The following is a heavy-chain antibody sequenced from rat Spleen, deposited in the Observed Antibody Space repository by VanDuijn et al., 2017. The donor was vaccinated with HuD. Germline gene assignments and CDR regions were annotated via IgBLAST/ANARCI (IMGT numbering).Heavy chain of an antibody. CDR1: GFTFDDYG. CDR2: ISWGGSST. CDR3: TRRTTEVYWYFDF. D-gene: IGHD1-11*01. J-gene: IGHJ1*01. Sequence: EVKLVESGGGLVQPGRSLKLSCAASGFTFDDYGMAWVRQAPKNGLEWVASISWGGSSTYSPDNVKGRFTISRDNAKNALYLQINNLRSEDTAIYYCTRRTTEVYWYFDFWGPGTMVTGSS. V-gene: IGHV5-36*01.